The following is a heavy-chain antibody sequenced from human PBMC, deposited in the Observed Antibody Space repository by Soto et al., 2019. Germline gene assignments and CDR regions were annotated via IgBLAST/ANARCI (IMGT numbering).Heavy chain of an antibody. D-gene: IGHD6-6*01. V-gene: IGHV4-31*11. Sequence: SETRCLTGAVSVGSVSSAGYYWSWMRQHPGKGLEWIGYVYYSGSFYYNPSLKGRVTISVDTSNNQLSLKLRYVTAADTAVYYCARGYSSSWPDAFEIGGQGTMVTVSS. CDR1: VGSVSSAGYY. CDR3: ARGYSSSWPDAFEI. CDR2: VYYSGSF. J-gene: IGHJ3*02.